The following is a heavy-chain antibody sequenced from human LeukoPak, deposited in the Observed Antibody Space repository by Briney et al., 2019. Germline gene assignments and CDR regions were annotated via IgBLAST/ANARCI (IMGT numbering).Heavy chain of an antibody. V-gene: IGHV3-7*01. Sequence: GGSLRLSCAASGFTFRSYAMSWVRHAPGKVLEWVGNIKEDGSETSYVDSVKGRFTISRDNVKNSLFLQMNSLRDDDAAVYYCARDYTWNSLDYWGQGTLVTVFS. CDR3: ARDYTWNSLDY. J-gene: IGHJ4*02. D-gene: IGHD1-20*01. CDR2: IKEDGSET. CDR1: GFTFRSYA.